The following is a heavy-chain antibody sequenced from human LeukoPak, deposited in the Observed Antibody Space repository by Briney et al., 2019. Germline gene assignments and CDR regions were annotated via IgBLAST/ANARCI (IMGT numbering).Heavy chain of an antibody. D-gene: IGHD3-22*01. CDR1: GGSFSGYY. CDR3: ARSGYYYDSSGYYYLSRSTFFGY. J-gene: IGHJ4*02. Sequence: PSETLSLTCAVYGGSFSGYYWSWIRQPPGKGLEWIGEINHSGSTNYNPSLKSRVTISVDTSKNQFSLKLSSVTAADTAVYYCARSGYYYDSSGYYYLSRSTFFGYWGQGTLVTVSS. CDR2: INHSGST. V-gene: IGHV4-34*01.